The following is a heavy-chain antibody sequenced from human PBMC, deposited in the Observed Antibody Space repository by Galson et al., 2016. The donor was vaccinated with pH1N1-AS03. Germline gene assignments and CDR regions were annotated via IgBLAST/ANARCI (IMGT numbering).Heavy chain of an antibody. J-gene: IGHJ4*02. V-gene: IGHV3-21*01. CDR2: ISSSGGHI. CDR1: GFTFSSHS. CDR3: ARDGLDSSGRDY. Sequence: SLRLSCAASGFTFSSHSMNWVRQAPGKGLEWVSSISSSGGHIYYADSVKGRFTISRDNAKKSLYLEMNSRRAEDTAIYYCARDGLDSSGRDYWGQGTLVTVSS. D-gene: IGHD6-6*01.